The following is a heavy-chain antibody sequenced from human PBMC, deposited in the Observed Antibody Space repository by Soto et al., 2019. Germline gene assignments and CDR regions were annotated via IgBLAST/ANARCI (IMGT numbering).Heavy chain of an antibody. CDR1: GGSISKYC. V-gene: IGHV4-59*01. CDR3: ARAQGTITYGVSIAYFDY. D-gene: IGHD3-16*01. CDR2: IYYRGRT. Sequence: PSETLSVSCTGSGGSISKYCWSFLRQTPGKGLGWIGYIYYRGRTNYNPSLKSRVTRSVDTSKNQFSLRLNSVTAADTAVYYVARAQGTITYGVSIAYFDYWGLG. J-gene: IGHJ4*02.